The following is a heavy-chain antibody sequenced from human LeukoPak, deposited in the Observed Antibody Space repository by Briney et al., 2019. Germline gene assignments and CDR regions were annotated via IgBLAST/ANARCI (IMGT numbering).Heavy chain of an antibody. D-gene: IGHD3-3*01. CDR3: ARGGGNDFWSGYYTAYYYYYMDV. V-gene: IGHV1-69*05. J-gene: IGHJ6*03. CDR1: GGTFSIYA. CDR2: IIPIFGTA. Sequence: SVKVSCKASGGTFSIYAISWVRQAPGQGLEWMGGIIPIFGTANYAQKFQGRVTMTRNTSISTAYMELSSLRSEDTAVYYCARGGGNDFWSGYYTAYYYYYMDVWGKGTTVTVSS.